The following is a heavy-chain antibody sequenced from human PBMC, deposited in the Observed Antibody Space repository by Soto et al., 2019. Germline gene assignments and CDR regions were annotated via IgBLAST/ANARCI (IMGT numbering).Heavy chain of an antibody. Sequence: QVQLVESGGGVVQPGRSLRFSCAASGFTFSSYGMHWVRQAPGKGLEWVAVIWYDGSNKYYADSVKGRFTISRDNSKNTLYLQMNSLRAEDTAVYYCARGHYDLLGSMDVWGQGTTVTVSS. CDR1: GFTFSSYG. D-gene: IGHD3-3*01. V-gene: IGHV3-33*01. CDR3: ARGHYDLLGSMDV. CDR2: IWYDGSNK. J-gene: IGHJ6*02.